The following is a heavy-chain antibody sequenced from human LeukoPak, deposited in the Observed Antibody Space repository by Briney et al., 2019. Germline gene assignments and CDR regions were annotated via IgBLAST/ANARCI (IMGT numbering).Heavy chain of an antibody. D-gene: IGHD6-19*01. J-gene: IGHJ4*02. CDR2: MNPNSGNT. Sequence: ASVKVSCKASGYTFSSYDINWVRQATGQGLEWMGWMNPNSGNTGYVQKFQGRVIMTRDTSISTAYMELSSLTSEDTAVYFCARDRVGVGGNGWENWGQGILVTVSS. CDR3: ARDRVGVGGNGWEN. CDR1: GYTFSSYD. V-gene: IGHV1-8*01.